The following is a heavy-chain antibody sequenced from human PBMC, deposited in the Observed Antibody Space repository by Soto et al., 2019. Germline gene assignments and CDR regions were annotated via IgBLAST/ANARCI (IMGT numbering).Heavy chain of an antibody. CDR1: GGSITPNNYY. J-gene: IGHJ5*02. Sequence: QLPLQESGPGLVKPSETLSLPCTVSGGSITPNNYYWAWIRQPPGTGLAWIASIYYDGRTYYNPSRKDRGSISVDTAKNHCSLELRSATAADTAVYYCAKVVVAATRHTDVDPWGQGTLVTVPS. CDR2: IYYDGRT. V-gene: IGHV4-39*02. CDR3: AKVVVAATRHTDVDP. D-gene: IGHD2-15*01.